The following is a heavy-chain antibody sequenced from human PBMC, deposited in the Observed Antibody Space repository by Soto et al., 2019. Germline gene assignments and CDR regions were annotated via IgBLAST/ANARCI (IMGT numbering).Heavy chain of an antibody. CDR3: ARDFLPPLLWFGESGGMDV. J-gene: IGHJ6*02. D-gene: IGHD3-10*01. CDR1: GGSISSGGYY. V-gene: IGHV4-31*03. CDR2: IYYSGST. Sequence: SETLSLTCTVSGGSISSGGYYWSWIRQHPGKGLEWIGYIYYSGSTYYNPSLKSRVTISVDTSKNQFSLKLSSVTAADTAVYYCARDFLPPLLWFGESGGMDVWGQGTTVTVSS.